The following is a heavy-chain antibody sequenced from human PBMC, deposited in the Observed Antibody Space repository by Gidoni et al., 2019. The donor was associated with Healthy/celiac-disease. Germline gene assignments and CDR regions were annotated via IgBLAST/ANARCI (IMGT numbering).Heavy chain of an antibody. CDR1: GFTFDAYA. CDR3: AKEQRITMIVGVGGAFDI. Sequence: EFQLVESGGGLLQPGRSLRLSCAASGFTFDAYAMHWFRQAPGKGLEWVSGISWNSGSIGYADSVKGRFTISRDNAKNSLYLQMNSLRDEDTALYYCAKEQRITMIVGVGGAFDIWGQGTMVTVSS. V-gene: IGHV3-9*01. CDR2: ISWNSGSI. D-gene: IGHD3-22*01. J-gene: IGHJ3*02.